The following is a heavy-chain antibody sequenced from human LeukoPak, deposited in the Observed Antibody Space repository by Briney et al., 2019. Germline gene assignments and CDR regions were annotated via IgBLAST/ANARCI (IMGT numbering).Heavy chain of an antibody. CDR2: INPNSGGT. V-gene: IGHV1-2*02. CDR1: GYTFTGYY. Sequence: ASVKVSCKASGYTFTGYYMHWVRHAPGQGLEWMGWINPNSGGTNYAQKFQGRVTMTRDTSISTAYMELSRLRSDDTAVYYCARAQGAIVVVPAAIGLDYWGQGTLVTVSS. CDR3: ARAQGAIVVVPAAIGLDY. J-gene: IGHJ4*02. D-gene: IGHD2-2*02.